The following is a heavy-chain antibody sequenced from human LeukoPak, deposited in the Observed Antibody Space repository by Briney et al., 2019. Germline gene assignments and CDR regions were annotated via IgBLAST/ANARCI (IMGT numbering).Heavy chain of an antibody. Sequence: SETLSLTCTVSGGSTSSYHWSWIRQPPGKGLEWIGYIYYSGSTNYNPSLKSRVTISVDTSKNQLSLKLSPVTAADTAVYYCARHLGTSAYSYGMDVWGQGTTVTVSS. J-gene: IGHJ6*02. CDR2: IYYSGST. CDR1: GGSTSSYH. V-gene: IGHV4-59*08. CDR3: ARHLGTSAYSYGMDV.